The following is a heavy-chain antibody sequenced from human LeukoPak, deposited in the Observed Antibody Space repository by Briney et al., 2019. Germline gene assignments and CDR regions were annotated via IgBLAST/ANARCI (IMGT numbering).Heavy chain of an antibody. Sequence: GRSLRLSCAASGFTFSSYAMHWVRQAPGKGLEWVAVISYDGSNKYYADSVKGRFTISRDNSKNTLYLQMNSLRAEDTAVYYCARDRAARHDYWGQGTLVTVSS. CDR1: GFTFSSYA. CDR2: ISYDGSNK. CDR3: ARDRAARHDY. V-gene: IGHV3-30-3*01. D-gene: IGHD6-6*01. J-gene: IGHJ4*02.